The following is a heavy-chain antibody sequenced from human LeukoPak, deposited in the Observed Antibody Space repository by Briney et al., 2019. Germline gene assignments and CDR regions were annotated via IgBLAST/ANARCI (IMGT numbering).Heavy chain of an antibody. V-gene: IGHV4-39*01. CDR2: VFYSGST. Sequence: SETLSLTCTVSGGSISSSTYYWGWIRQPPGKGLEWIGTVFYSGSTYHNPSLKSRVTISVDASKNQFSLKLSSVIAAGTAVYYCARHGGYDRSGYWFDPWGQGTLVTVSS. D-gene: IGHD3-22*01. CDR3: ARHGGYDRSGYWFDP. J-gene: IGHJ5*02. CDR1: GGSISSSTYY.